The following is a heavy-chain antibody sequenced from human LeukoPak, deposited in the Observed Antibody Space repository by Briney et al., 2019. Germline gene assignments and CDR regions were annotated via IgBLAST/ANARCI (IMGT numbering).Heavy chain of an antibody. Sequence: GSLRLSCAASGFTFSSSWMSWVRQAPGKGLEWVANIKQDGSEKYYVDSVKGRFTISRDNAKNSLYLQMNSLRGEDTAVYYCARNYGGNSDCWGQGTLVTVSS. V-gene: IGHV3-7*05. CDR2: IKQDGSEK. D-gene: IGHD4-23*01. CDR1: GFTFSSSW. J-gene: IGHJ4*02. CDR3: ARNYGGNSDC.